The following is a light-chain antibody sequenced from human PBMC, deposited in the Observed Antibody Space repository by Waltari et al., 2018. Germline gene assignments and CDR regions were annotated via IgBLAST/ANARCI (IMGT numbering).Light chain of an antibody. CDR2: DAS. J-gene: IGKJ4*01. Sequence: EIVLTQFPATLSLSPGERASLSCRASESVSTYLAWYQHKPGQAPRLLIYDASNRATGIPARFRGSGSGTDFTLTINSLEPEDFAVYYCQQRSNWPPLTFGGGTKVEIK. CDR1: ESVSTY. V-gene: IGKV3-11*01. CDR3: QQRSNWPPLT.